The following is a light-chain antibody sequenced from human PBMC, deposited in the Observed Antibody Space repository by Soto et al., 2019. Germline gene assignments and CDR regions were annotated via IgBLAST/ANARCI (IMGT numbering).Light chain of an antibody. V-gene: IGKV1-39*01. CDR3: QQSYSTPIT. Sequence: DIQMTQSPSSLSASVEDRVIITCRASQSISNHLNWYQQKPGKAPKLLIYAASSLQSGVPPRFSGSGSGTDFTLTISSLQPEDFATYYCQQSYSTPITFGQGTRLEI. CDR2: AAS. J-gene: IGKJ5*01. CDR1: QSISNH.